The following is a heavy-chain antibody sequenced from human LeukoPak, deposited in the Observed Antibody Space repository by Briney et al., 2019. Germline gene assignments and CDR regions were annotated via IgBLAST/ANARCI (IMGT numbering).Heavy chain of an antibody. V-gene: IGHV3-30*04. CDR2: ISYDGSNK. CDR3: ARSDSSSWYRFDY. J-gene: IGHJ4*02. D-gene: IGHD6-13*01. Sequence: GGSLRLSCAASGFTFSSYAMHWVRQAPGKGLEWVAVISYDGSNKYYADSVKGRFTISRDNSKNTLYLQMNSLRAEDTAVYYCARSDSSSWYRFDYWGQGTLVTVSP. CDR1: GFTFSSYA.